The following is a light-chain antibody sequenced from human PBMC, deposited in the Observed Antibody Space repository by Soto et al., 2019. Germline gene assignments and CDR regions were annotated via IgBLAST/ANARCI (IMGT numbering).Light chain of an antibody. CDR2: GAS. Sequence: EIVLTLSPGTLSLYPGERATLSCRASQSLDSSFLAWYQQKPGQAPRLLIYGASTRASGIPDRISGSGSGTDFTLTISRLEPEDFAVYYCQHYGSFNTFAGGTKVDIK. CDR3: QHYGSFNT. V-gene: IGKV3-20*01. J-gene: IGKJ4*01. CDR1: QSLDSSF.